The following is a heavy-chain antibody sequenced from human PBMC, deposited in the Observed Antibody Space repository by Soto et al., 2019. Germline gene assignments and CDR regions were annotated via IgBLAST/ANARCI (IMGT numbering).Heavy chain of an antibody. D-gene: IGHD5-12*01. CDR1: GGSISSGGYY. Sequence: QVQLQESGPGLVKPPQTLSLTCTVSGGSISSGGYYWSWIRQHPGKGLEWIGYIYYSGSTYYKPSLNSRVTISVDTSKNQFSLKLSSVTAADTAVYYCARGGGYNTAFDYWGQGTLVTVSS. CDR2: IYYSGST. CDR3: ARGGGYNTAFDY. J-gene: IGHJ4*02. V-gene: IGHV4-31*03.